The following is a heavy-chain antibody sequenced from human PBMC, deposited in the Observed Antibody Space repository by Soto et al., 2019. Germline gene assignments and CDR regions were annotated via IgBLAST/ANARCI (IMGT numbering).Heavy chain of an antibody. CDR3: AHIVPFDYRRYNFEF. Sequence: QITLKESGPTLVKPTQTLTLTCTFSGFSLSTHTVGVAWIRQPPGKALEWLALIYWDEDKRYSPSLKSRPTTTHDTPKNQVVLTMPNMDPVDTATYYCAHIVPFDYRRYNFEFWGQGILVTVSS. J-gene: IGHJ4*02. CDR2: IYWDEDK. CDR1: GFSLSTHTVG. V-gene: IGHV2-5*02. D-gene: IGHD3-9*01.